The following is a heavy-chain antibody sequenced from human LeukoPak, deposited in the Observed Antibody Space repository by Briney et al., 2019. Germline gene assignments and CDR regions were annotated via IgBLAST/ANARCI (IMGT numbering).Heavy chain of an antibody. CDR1: GASISSDY. CDR3: ARLGGTNWYNWFDP. J-gene: IGHJ5*02. V-gene: IGHV4-4*07. Sequence: SETLSLTCTVSGASISSDYWSWIRQPAGKGLERIGRVYPTGSTNFSPSLKNRVTMSIDTSKNQFSLNLSSVTAADTAVYYCARLGGTNWYNWFDPWGQGTLVTVSS. D-gene: IGHD1-1*01. CDR2: VYPTGST.